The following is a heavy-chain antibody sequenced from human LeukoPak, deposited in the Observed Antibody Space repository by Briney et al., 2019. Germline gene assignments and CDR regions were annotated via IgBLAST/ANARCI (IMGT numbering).Heavy chain of an antibody. V-gene: IGHV1-46*01. CDR3: PRSSAYYNEADI. J-gene: IGHJ3*02. D-gene: IGHD1-26*01. Sequence: ASVKVSCKTSGYSFTSYYIHWVRQAPGQGLEWMGIINPSGGSTTYAQKFQGRLTMASGTSTSTVYMELSSLRSEDTAMYYCPRSSAYYNEADIWGQGTMVTVSS. CDR1: GYSFTSYY. CDR2: INPSGGST.